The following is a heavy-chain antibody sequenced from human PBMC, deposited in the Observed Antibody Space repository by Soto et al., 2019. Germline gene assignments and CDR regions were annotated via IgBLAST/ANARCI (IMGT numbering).Heavy chain of an antibody. V-gene: IGHV1-3*01. J-gene: IGHJ4*02. CDR2: INGGNGNT. D-gene: IGHD3-3*01. CDR3: AGGGGDFGVAFNDY. Sequence: ASVKVSCKGSGYTLTSYVMHWVRQAPGQRLEWMGWINGGNGNTKYSQRFQGRVTITSDTSASTVYMELSSLKSEDTAVYYCAGGGGDFGVAFNDYWGPGALVTLSS. CDR1: GYTLTSYV.